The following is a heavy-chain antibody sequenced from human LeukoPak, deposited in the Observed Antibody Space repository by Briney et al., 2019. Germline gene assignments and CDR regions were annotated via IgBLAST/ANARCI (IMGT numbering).Heavy chain of an antibody. V-gene: IGHV4-61*02. J-gene: IGHJ4*02. Sequence: PSETLSLTCTVSGGSVSSGDYYWSWIRQPAGEGLEWIGRIYPSGNTNYNPSLKSRVTISMDTSKNRISLKVSSVTAPDTAVYYCARVEATATAYFDYWGQGTLVTVSS. D-gene: IGHD5-18*01. CDR3: ARVEATATAYFDY. CDR2: IYPSGNT. CDR1: GGSVSSGDYY.